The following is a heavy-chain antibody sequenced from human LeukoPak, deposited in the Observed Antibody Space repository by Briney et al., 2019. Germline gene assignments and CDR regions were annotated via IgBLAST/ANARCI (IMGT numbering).Heavy chain of an antibody. CDR3: ARDPGPNSGYDSGDY. J-gene: IGHJ4*02. Sequence: NPSETLSLTCTVSGYSIRSGDYWGWIRQPPGKGLEWIGSIYHSGSTYYNPSLKSRVTISVDTSKNQFSLKLSSVTAADTAVYYCARDPGPNSGYDSGDYWGQGTLVTVSS. V-gene: IGHV4-38-2*02. CDR1: GYSIRSGDY. D-gene: IGHD5-12*01. CDR2: IYHSGST.